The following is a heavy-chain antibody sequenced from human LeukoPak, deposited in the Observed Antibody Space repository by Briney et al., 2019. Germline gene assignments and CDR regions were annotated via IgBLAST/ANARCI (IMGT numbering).Heavy chain of an antibody. CDR3: AKDPTSYYYDSSSPD. Sequence: PGGSLRLSCAASGFTFNKYSMNWVRQAPGKGLEWVSSISTSSSYIYYADSVKGRFTISRDNSKNTLYLQMNSLRAEDTAVYYCAKDPTSYYYDSSSPDWGQGTLVTVSS. D-gene: IGHD3-22*01. CDR1: GFTFNKYS. CDR2: ISTSSSYI. J-gene: IGHJ4*02. V-gene: IGHV3-21*01.